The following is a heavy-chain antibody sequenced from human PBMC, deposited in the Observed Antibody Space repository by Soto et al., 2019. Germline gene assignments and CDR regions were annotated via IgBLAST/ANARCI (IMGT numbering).Heavy chain of an antibody. CDR1: GYSFTSYW. CDR3: ARSRRGAYSSGWYSLSGYYNYGIDV. CDR2: IYPGDSDT. V-gene: IGHV5-51*01. D-gene: IGHD6-19*01. J-gene: IGHJ6*02. Sequence: PGESLKISCKGSGYSFTSYWIGWVRQMPGKGLEWMGIIYPGDSDTRYSPSFQGQVTISADKSISTAYLQWSSLKASDTAMYYCARSRRGAYSSGWYSLSGYYNYGIDVWGQETKVTVSS.